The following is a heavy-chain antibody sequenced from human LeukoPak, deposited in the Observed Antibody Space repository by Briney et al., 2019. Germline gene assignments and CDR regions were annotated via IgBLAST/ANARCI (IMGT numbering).Heavy chain of an antibody. CDR1: GGSFSGYY. Sequence: SETLSLTCAVYGGSFSGYYWSWIRQPPGKGLEWIGEINHSGSTNYNPSLKSRVTISVDTSKNQFSLKLSSVTAADTAVYYCARGSLRANSSGWYYYGMDVWGQGTTVTVSS. J-gene: IGHJ6*02. CDR3: ARGSLRANSSGWYYYGMDV. CDR2: INHSGST. V-gene: IGHV4-34*01. D-gene: IGHD6-19*01.